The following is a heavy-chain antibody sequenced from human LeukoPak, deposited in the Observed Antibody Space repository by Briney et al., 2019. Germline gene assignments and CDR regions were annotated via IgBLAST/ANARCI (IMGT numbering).Heavy chain of an antibody. CDR1: GFTFSNYV. V-gene: IGHV3-23*01. D-gene: IGHD3-3*01. CDR3: AKELHDFTDYCMDV. J-gene: IGHJ6*03. CDR2: ISGSGGST. Sequence: GGSLRLSCAASGFTFSNYVMTWVRQAPGKGLEWVSGISGSGGSTYYADSVKGRFTISRDNSKNTLYLQMNSLRAEDTAIYYCAKELHDFTDYCMDVWGKGTTVTVSS.